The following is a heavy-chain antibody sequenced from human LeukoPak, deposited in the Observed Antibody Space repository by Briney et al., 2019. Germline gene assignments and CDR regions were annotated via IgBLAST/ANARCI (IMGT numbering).Heavy chain of an antibody. CDR3: ARDPEHIVVVTAIQGTENHFDY. Sequence: PGGSLRLSCTGSGFIFGDYWMSWVRQAPGKGLEWVANIKLDGSEKYYVDSVKGRFTISRDNAKNSLYLQMNSLRAEDTAVYYCARDPEHIVVVTAIQGTENHFDYWGQGTLVTVSS. CDR1: GFIFGDYW. J-gene: IGHJ4*02. D-gene: IGHD2-21*02. V-gene: IGHV3-7*01. CDR2: IKLDGSEK.